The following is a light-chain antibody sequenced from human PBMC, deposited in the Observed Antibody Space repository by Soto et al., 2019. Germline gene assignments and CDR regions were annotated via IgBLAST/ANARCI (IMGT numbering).Light chain of an antibody. Sequence: QSALTQPPSASGSPGQSVTISCTGTSSDVGDYNHVSWYQQHPGKAPKLMIYEVSKRPSVVPDRFSGSKSGNTASLPVSGLQDEDEAAYYCSSYAGSNNWVFGGGTKLTVL. CDR2: EVS. CDR3: SSYAGSNNWV. J-gene: IGLJ3*02. V-gene: IGLV2-8*01. CDR1: SSDVGDYNH.